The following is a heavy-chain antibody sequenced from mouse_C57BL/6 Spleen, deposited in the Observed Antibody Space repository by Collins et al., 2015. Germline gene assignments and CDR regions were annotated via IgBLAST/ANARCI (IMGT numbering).Heavy chain of an antibody. Sequence: QAYLQQSGAELVRPGASVRMSCKASGYTFTSYNMHWVKQTPRQGLEWIGTIYPGNGDTSYNQKFKGKATLTVDKSSSTAYMQLSSLTSEDSAVYFCARDGNYAWFAYWGQGTLVTISA. CDR2: IYPGNGDT. J-gene: IGHJ3*01. V-gene: IGHV1-12*01. CDR1: GYTFTSYN. D-gene: IGHD2-1*01. CDR3: ARDGNYAWFAY.